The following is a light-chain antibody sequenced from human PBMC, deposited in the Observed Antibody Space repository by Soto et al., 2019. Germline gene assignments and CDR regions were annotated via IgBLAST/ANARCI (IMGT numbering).Light chain of an antibody. CDR2: GAS. Sequence: EIVMTQSPATLSVSPGERATLSCRASQTVRSDFAWYQHKPGQAPRLLIYGASTRATGIPARFSGSGSGTEFTLTISSLQSEDFAVYYCQEYIQWPPGMFGPGTTVDIK. CDR1: QTVRSD. CDR3: QEYIQWPPGM. V-gene: IGKV3-15*01. J-gene: IGKJ1*01.